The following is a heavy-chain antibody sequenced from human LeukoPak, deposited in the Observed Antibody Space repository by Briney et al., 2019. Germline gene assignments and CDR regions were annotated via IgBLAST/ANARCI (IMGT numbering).Heavy chain of an antibody. D-gene: IGHD4-17*01. CDR3: ARDRGYYGDYYYYYMDV. CDR2: IYYSEST. Sequence: SETLSLTCTVSGGSISGHYWSWIRQPPGKGLEWIGYIYYSESTNYNPSLKSRVTISVDTSKNQFSLKLSSVTAADTAVYYCARDRGYYGDYYYYYMDVWGKGTTVTVSS. V-gene: IGHV4-59*11. CDR1: GGSISGHY. J-gene: IGHJ6*03.